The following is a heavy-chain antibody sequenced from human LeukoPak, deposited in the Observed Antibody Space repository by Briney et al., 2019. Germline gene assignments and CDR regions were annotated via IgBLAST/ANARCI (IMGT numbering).Heavy chain of an antibody. CDR3: ARVGKSGWDFDH. J-gene: IGHJ4*02. Sequence: PGGSLRLSCAASGFTFDDYAMHWVRHAPGKGLEWVSGISWNSGSIGYADSVKGRFTISRDNTKNSLYLQMNTLRAEDTAVYYCARVGKSGWDFDHWGQGTLVTVSS. CDR2: ISWNSGSI. V-gene: IGHV3-9*01. CDR1: GFTFDDYA. D-gene: IGHD6-19*01.